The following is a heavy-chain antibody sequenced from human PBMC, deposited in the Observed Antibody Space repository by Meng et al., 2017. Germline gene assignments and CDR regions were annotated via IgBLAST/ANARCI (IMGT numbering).Heavy chain of an antibody. J-gene: IGHJ4*02. CDR3: ASGYGDYYFDY. CDR1: GYTCTSYD. Sequence: VQSVQSGVRGTKPGASVKGSCKASGYTCTSYDINCVRQATGQGLEWMGWMNPNSGNTGYAQKFQGRVTMTRNTSISTAYMELSSLRSEDTAVYYCASGYGDYYFDYWGQGTLVTVSS. D-gene: IGHD4-17*01. V-gene: IGHV1-8*01. CDR2: MNPNSGNT.